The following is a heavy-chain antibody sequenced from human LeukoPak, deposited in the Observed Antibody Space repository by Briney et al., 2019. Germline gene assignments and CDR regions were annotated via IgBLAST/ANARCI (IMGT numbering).Heavy chain of an antibody. CDR3: GRDWDWHVQF. D-gene: IGHD1-26*01. Sequence: ASVTVSCKPSGYTFSRYGFSWGRQAPGQGLEWIGWIGVFNGNRNYAKSVQGRITLTADTSTNTTYMELRSLTSDDTAVYFCGRDWDWHVQFWGQGTLITVSS. V-gene: IGHV1-18*01. CDR2: IGVFNGNR. CDR1: GYTFSRYG. J-gene: IGHJ4*02.